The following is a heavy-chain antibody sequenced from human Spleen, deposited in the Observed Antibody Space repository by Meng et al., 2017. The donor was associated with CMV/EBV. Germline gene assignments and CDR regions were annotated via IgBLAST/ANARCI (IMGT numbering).Heavy chain of an antibody. CDR1: GYSFSSYW. CDR3: ARRGSGTYYPFDY. D-gene: IGHD3-10*01. J-gene: IGHJ4*02. CDR2: IYPDDSDT. V-gene: IGHV5-51*01. Sequence: GESLKISCEGSGYSFSSYWIGWVRQMPGKGLEWMGIIYPDDSDTRYSPSFQGQVTISADKSINTAYLQWSSLKASDTAIYYCARRGSGTYYPFDYWGLGTLVTVSS.